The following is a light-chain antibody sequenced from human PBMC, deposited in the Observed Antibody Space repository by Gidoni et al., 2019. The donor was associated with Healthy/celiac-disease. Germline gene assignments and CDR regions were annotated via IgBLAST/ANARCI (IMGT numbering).Light chain of an antibody. CDR3: QQRSNWPSLT. CDR2: DAS. CDR1: QRVSSY. V-gene: IGKV3-11*01. J-gene: IGKJ4*01. Sequence: EIVLTQSPPTLSLSPGARATLSCRASQRVSSYLAWYQQKPGQAPRLLIYDASNRATGIPARFSGSGSGTDFTLTISSLEPEDFAVYYCQQRSNWPSLTFGGGTKVEIK.